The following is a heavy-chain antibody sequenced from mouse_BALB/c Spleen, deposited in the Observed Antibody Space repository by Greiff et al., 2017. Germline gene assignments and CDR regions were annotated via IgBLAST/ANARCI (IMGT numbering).Heavy chain of an antibody. D-gene: IGHD4-1*01. CDR3: TRSDWDYAMDY. V-gene: IGHV1-5*01. CDR1: GYTFTSYW. CDR2: IYPGNSDT. J-gene: IGHJ4*01. Sequence: EVKLMESGTVLASPGASVKMSCKASGYTFTSYWMHWVKQRPGQGLEWIGAIYPGNSDTSYNQKFKGKAKLTAVTSTSTAYMELSSLTNEDSAVYYCTRSDWDYAMDYWGQGTSVTVSS.